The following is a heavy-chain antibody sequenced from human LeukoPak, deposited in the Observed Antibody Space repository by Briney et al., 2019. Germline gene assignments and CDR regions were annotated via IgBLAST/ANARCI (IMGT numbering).Heavy chain of an antibody. V-gene: IGHV3-30*18. D-gene: IGHD6-19*01. CDR3: AKDQAVAATVGYFDY. J-gene: IGHJ4*02. Sequence: GGSLRLSCAASGFTFSSYGMHWVRQAPGKGLEWVAVISYDGSNKYYADSVKGRFTISRDNSKNTLYLQMNSLRAEDTAVYYCAKDQAVAATVGYFDYWGQGTLVTVSS. CDR2: ISYDGSNK. CDR1: GFTFSSYG.